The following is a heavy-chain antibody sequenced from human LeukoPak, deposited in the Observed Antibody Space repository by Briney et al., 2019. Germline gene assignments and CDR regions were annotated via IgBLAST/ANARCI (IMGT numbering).Heavy chain of an antibody. Sequence: ASVKVSCTASGYTFTSYAMHWVRQAPGQRLEWMGWINAGNGNTKYSQKFQGRVTITRDTSASTAYMELSSLRSEDTAVYYCARVSIYGDLYYFDYWGQGTLVTVSS. V-gene: IGHV1-3*01. CDR2: INAGNGNT. CDR1: GYTFTSYA. CDR3: ARVSIYGDLYYFDY. J-gene: IGHJ4*02. D-gene: IGHD4-17*01.